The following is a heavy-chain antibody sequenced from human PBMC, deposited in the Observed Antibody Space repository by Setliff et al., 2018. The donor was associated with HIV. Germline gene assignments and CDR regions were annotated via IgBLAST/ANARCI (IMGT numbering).Heavy chain of an antibody. Sequence: PGGSLRLSCAASGFTFSSYVMHWVRQAPGKGLEWVAVISYDGSNKYYADSVKGRFTSSRDNSKNTLYLQMNSLRAEDTAVYYCARERLGFLEWLPLDYWGQGTLVTVSS. V-gene: IGHV3-30*04. D-gene: IGHD3-3*01. J-gene: IGHJ4*02. CDR3: ARERLGFLEWLPLDY. CDR1: GFTFSSYV. CDR2: ISYDGSNK.